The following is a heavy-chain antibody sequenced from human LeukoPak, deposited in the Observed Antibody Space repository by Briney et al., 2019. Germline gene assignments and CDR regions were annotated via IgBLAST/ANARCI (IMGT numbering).Heavy chain of an antibody. CDR2: IIPIFGTA. V-gene: IGHV1-69*05. D-gene: IGHD2-8*01. Sequence: ASVKVSCKASGGTFSSYAISWVRQAPGQGLEWMGGIIPIFGTANYAQKFQGRVTITTDESTSTAYMELSSLRSEDTAVYYCAAGPYGCHRDYWGQGTLVTVSS. CDR3: AAGPYGCHRDY. J-gene: IGHJ4*02. CDR1: GGTFSSYA.